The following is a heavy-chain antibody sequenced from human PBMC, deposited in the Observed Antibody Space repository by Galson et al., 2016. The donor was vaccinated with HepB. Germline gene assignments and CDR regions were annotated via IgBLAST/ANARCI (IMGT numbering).Heavy chain of an antibody. J-gene: IGHJ4*02. CDR3: ARGKKGGDDFDY. Sequence: SVKVSCKASGYTFTGYYMHWLRQAPGQGLEWMGWIDPSSGGTNYAQKFQGWVTMTRDTSISTAYVELSRLTSDDTAIYYCARGKKGGDDFDYWGQGTLVTVSS. CDR2: IDPSSGGT. V-gene: IGHV1-2*04. D-gene: IGHD2-21*02. CDR1: GYTFTGYY.